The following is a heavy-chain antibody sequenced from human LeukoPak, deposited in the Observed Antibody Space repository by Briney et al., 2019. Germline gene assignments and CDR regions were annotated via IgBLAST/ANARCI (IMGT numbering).Heavy chain of an antibody. CDR2: FIPILGIA. CDR1: GGTFSSYA. Sequence: GASVKVSCKASGGTFSSYAISWVRQAPGQGLEWMGRFIPILGIANYAQKFQGRVTITADKSTSTAYMELSSLRSEDTAVYYCASPDYDILTGYAYYYGMDVWGQGTTVTVSS. J-gene: IGHJ6*02. V-gene: IGHV1-69*04. CDR3: ASPDYDILTGYAYYYGMDV. D-gene: IGHD3-9*01.